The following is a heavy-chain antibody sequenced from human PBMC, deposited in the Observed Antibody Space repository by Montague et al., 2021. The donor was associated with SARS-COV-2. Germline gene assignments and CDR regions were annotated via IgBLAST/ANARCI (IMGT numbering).Heavy chain of an antibody. V-gene: IGHV4-34*01. CDR3: ARGRRRLSVGSGWYLDY. CDR2: ISRSGET. Sequence: SETLSLTCAVYGGSFSAYYWTWIRQPPGKGLEWIGEISRSGETTYNPSLKSRVTLSGDTSRNQFSLELRSVTAADTAFYYCARGRRRLSVGSGWYLDYWGLGTPVTVSS. CDR1: GGSFSAYY. J-gene: IGHJ4*02. D-gene: IGHD6-19*01.